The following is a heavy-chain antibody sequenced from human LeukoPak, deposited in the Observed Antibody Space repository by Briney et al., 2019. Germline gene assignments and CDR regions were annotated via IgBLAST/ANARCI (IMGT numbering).Heavy chain of an antibody. CDR2: IYYSGST. Sequence: SETLSLTCTVSGGSISSYYWSWIRQPPGKGLEWIGYIYYSGSTYYNPSLKSRVTISVDTSKNQFSLKLSSVTAADTAVYYCARQVVGGYYTNWFDPWGQGTLVTVSS. CDR3: ARQVVGGYYTNWFDP. D-gene: IGHD3-3*01. CDR1: GGSISSYY. V-gene: IGHV4-59*04. J-gene: IGHJ5*02.